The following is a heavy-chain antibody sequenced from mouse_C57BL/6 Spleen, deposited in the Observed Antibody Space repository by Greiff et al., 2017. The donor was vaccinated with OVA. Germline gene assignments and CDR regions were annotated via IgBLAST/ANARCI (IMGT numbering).Heavy chain of an antibody. D-gene: IGHD2-1*01. J-gene: IGHJ2*01. Sequence: EVKLVESGGGLVKPGGSLKLSCAASGFTFSSYAMSWVRQTPEKRLEWVATISDGGSYTSYPDNVKGRFTITRDNAKNNLYLQMSHLKSEDTAMYYYARGTYGTHYFDYWGQGTTLTVSS. CDR1: GFTFSSYA. CDR3: ARGTYGTHYFDY. V-gene: IGHV5-4*03. CDR2: ISDGGSYT.